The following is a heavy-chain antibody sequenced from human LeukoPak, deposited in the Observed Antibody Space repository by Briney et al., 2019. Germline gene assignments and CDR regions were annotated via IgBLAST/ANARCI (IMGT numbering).Heavy chain of an antibody. CDR3: ARDGYYYDSSGYYPLLDY. J-gene: IGHJ4*02. D-gene: IGHD3-22*01. Sequence: ASVKVSFKASGYTFTSYDINWVRQATGQGLEWMGWINPNSGGTNYAQKFQGRVTMTRDTSISTAYMELSRLRSDDTAVYYCARDGYYYDSSGYYPLLDYWGQGTLVTVSS. CDR1: GYTFTSYD. V-gene: IGHV1-2*02. CDR2: INPNSGGT.